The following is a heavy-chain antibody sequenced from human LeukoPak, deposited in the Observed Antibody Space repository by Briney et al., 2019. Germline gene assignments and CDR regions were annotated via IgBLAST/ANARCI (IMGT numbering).Heavy chain of an antibody. J-gene: IGHJ6*03. D-gene: IGHD1-26*01. CDR2: IKQDGSEK. CDR3: ARDYWGATPYYYYYMDV. V-gene: IGHV3-7*01. Sequence: PGGSLRLSCAAPGFTFSSYWMSWVREAPGKGLEWVANIKQDGSEKYYVDSVKGRFTISRDNPKNSLYLQMNSLRAEDTAVYYCARDYWGATPYYYYYMDVWGKGTTVTVSS. CDR1: GFTFSSYW.